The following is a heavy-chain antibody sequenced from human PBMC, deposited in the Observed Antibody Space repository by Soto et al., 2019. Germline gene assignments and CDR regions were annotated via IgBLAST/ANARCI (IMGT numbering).Heavy chain of an antibody. CDR3: AKRPLALRVVDY. J-gene: IGHJ4*02. CDR2: IGANGGPT. Sequence: EVQLLDSGGGLVQPGESLRLSCAASGFIFSNYAMNWVRQAPGKWLEWVSTIGANGGPTYYEDSVKGRFTISRDNSRDTLYMQMNSLRPEDTAVYYCAKRPLALRVVDYWGQGTLVTVSS. CDR1: GFIFSNYA. V-gene: IGHV3-23*01. D-gene: IGHD1-7*01.